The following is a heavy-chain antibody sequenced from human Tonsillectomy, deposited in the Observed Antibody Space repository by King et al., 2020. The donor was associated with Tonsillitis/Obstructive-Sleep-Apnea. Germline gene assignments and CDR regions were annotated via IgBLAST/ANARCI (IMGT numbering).Heavy chain of an antibody. Sequence: VQLVESGGGLLKPGGSLRLSCVVSGFTFSNAWMSWVRQAPGKGLEWVGRIKSKTDGGTTDYAAPVKGRFTISRDDSKNTLYLQTNSLKTEDTAMYYCTGRNQFDYWGQGTLVTVSS. CDR3: TGRNQFDY. CDR2: IKSKTDGGTT. V-gene: IGHV3-15*01. CDR1: GFTFSNAW. D-gene: IGHD1-14*01. J-gene: IGHJ4*02.